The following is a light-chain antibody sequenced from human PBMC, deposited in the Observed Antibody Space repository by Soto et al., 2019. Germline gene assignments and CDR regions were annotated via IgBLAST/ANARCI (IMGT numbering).Light chain of an antibody. CDR2: GAS. J-gene: IGKJ2*01. V-gene: IGKV3-20*01. CDR1: QSVNSNY. CDR3: QQYGSSFRYS. Sequence: EIVLTQSPGTLSLSPGERATLSCRASQSVNSNYVNWYQQKPGQAPRLLIYGASSRTTGIPDRFSGSGSGPAFSLTISRLSPEDFAVYYCQQYGSSFRYSFGQGTQLLIK.